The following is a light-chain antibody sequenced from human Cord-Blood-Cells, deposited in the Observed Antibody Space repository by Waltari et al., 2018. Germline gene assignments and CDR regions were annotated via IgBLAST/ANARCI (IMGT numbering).Light chain of an antibody. CDR3: QVWDSSSDLWV. Sequence: SYVLTQPPSVSVAPGKTARITCGGNNLGSKSVHWYPQKPGQAPVLVIYYDSDRPSGIPERFSGSNSGNTATLTISRVEAGDEAYYYCQVWDSSSDLWVFGGGTKLTVL. CDR2: YDS. J-gene: IGLJ3*02. V-gene: IGLV3-21*04. CDR1: NLGSKS.